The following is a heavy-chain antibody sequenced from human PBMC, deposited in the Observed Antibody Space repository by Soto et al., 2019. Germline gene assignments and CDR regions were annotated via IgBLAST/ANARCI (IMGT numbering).Heavy chain of an antibody. CDR2: MSGSGHLI. J-gene: IGHJ4*02. Sequence: PGGSLRLSCAASGFTFSDYAMTWARQAPGKGLEWPSAMSGSGHLIFYADSVKGRATISRDNSKNTLYLQMNSLRVEDTAVYYCVRDREDRGYDFYYFDWWGQGTLVTVSS. V-gene: IGHV3-23*01. CDR3: VRDREDRGYDFYYFDW. D-gene: IGHD5-12*01. CDR1: GFTFSDYA.